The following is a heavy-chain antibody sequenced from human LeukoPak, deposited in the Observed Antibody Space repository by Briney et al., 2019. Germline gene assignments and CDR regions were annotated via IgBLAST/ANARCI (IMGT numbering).Heavy chain of an antibody. CDR3: AKEKAYMTTPHVYYYYGMDV. CDR2: ISYDGSNK. Sequence: PGRSLRLSCAAPGFTFSTYGIHWVRQAPGKGLEWVAVISYDGSNKYYADSVKGRFTISRDNSKNTLYLQMNSLRAEDTAVYYCAKEKAYMTTPHVYYYYGMDVWGKGTTVTVSS. V-gene: IGHV3-30*18. D-gene: IGHD4-11*01. J-gene: IGHJ6*04. CDR1: GFTFSTYG.